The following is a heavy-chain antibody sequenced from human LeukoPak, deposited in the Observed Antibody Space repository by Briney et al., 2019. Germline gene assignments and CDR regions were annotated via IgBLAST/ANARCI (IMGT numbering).Heavy chain of an antibody. D-gene: IGHD6-19*01. CDR2: SSGSGGST. CDR1: GFTFSSYA. CDR3: AKDSGIAVAGGNWYFDL. V-gene: IGHV3-23*01. Sequence: GGSLRLSCAASGFTFSSYAMSWVRQAPGKGLEWVSASSGSGGSTYYADSVKGRFTISRDNSKNTLYLQMNSLRAEDTAVYYCAKDSGIAVAGGNWYFDLWGRSTLVTVSS. J-gene: IGHJ2*01.